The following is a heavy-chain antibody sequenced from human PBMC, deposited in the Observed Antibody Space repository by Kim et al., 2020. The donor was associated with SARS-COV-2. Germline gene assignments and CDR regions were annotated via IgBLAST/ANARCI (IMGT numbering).Heavy chain of an antibody. Sequence: GGSLRLSCAASGFTFSRYGMHWVRQAPGKGLEWVAVISYDGSNKHYADSVKGRFTISRDNSKNTLYLQMNSLRAEDTAVYYCARDHYDSRGENDYWGQGTLVTVSS. D-gene: IGHD3-22*01. CDR2: ISYDGSNK. V-gene: IGHV3-33*05. CDR3: ARDHYDSRGENDY. CDR1: GFTFSRYG. J-gene: IGHJ4*02.